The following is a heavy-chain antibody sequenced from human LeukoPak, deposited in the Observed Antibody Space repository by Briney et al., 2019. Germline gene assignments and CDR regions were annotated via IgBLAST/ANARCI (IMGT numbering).Heavy chain of an antibody. Sequence: KPSETLSLTCAVSGYSISSGYYWGWIRQPPGKGMEWIGSIYHSVSTYYNPSLKSRVTISVDTSKNQFSLKLSSVTAADTAVYCCARLPPDYSRFDPWGQGTLVTVSS. D-gene: IGHD6-13*01. CDR1: GYSISSGYY. CDR2: IYHSVST. J-gene: IGHJ5*02. CDR3: ARLPPDYSRFDP. V-gene: IGHV4-38-2*01.